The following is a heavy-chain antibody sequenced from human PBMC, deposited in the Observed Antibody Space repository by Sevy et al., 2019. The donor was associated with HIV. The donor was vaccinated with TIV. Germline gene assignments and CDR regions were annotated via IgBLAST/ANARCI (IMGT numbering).Heavy chain of an antibody. CDR3: TRLFWSGYYPYFDY. CDR2: IRSKAYGGTT. J-gene: IGHJ4*02. CDR1: GFTFGDYA. Sequence: GGSLSLSCTASGFTFGDYAMSWFRQAPGKGLEWVGFIRSKAYGGTTEYAASVKGRFTISRDDSKSIAYLQMNSLKTEDTAVYYCTRLFWSGYYPYFDYWGQGTLVTVSS. D-gene: IGHD3-3*01. V-gene: IGHV3-49*03.